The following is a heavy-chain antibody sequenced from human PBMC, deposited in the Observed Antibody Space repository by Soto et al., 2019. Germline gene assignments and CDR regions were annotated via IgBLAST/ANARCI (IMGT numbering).Heavy chain of an antibody. D-gene: IGHD3-3*01. CDR2: IYTSGST. Sequence: PSETLSLTCTVSGGSISSYYWSWIRQPAGKGLEWIGRIYTSGSTNYNPSLKSRVTMSVDTSKNQFSLKLSSVTAADTAVYYCARGITIFGVVNDQTYYFDYWGQGTLVTVSS. CDR3: ARGITIFGVVNDQTYYFDY. V-gene: IGHV4-4*07. J-gene: IGHJ4*02. CDR1: GGSISSYY.